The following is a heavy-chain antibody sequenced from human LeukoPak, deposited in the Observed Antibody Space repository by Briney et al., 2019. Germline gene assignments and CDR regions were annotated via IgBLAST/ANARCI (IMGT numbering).Heavy chain of an antibody. CDR2: MNPNSGNT. CDR3: ARVYRAWGLVPPPLYY. Sequence: ASVKVSCKASGYTFTSYDINWVRQATGQGLEWMGWMNPNSGNTGYAQKFQGRVTMTRNTSISTAYMELSSLRSEDTAAYYCARVYRAWGLVPPPLYYWGQGILVTVSS. J-gene: IGHJ4*02. CDR1: GYTFTSYD. V-gene: IGHV1-8*01. D-gene: IGHD3-16*01.